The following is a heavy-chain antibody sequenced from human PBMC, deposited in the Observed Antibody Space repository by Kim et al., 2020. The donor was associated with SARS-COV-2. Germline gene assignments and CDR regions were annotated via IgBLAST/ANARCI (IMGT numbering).Heavy chain of an antibody. Sequence: SETLSLTCTVSGGSISSGGYYWSWIRQHPGKGLEWIGYIYYSGSTYYNPSLKSRVTISVDTSKNQFSLKLSSVTAADTAVYYCARDMGLTMVRGVHDAFDIWGQGTMVTVSS. V-gene: IGHV4-31*03. CDR1: GGSISSGGYY. J-gene: IGHJ3*02. CDR2: IYYSGST. D-gene: IGHD3-10*01. CDR3: ARDMGLTMVRGVHDAFDI.